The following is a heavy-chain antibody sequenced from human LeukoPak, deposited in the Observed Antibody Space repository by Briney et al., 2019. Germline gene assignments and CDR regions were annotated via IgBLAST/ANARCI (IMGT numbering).Heavy chain of an antibody. D-gene: IGHD3-22*01. CDR2: ISAYNGNT. V-gene: IGHV1-18*01. J-gene: IGHJ4*02. CDR3: ARDLGVTMIVVVPDY. CDR1: GYTFTSYG. Sequence: ASVKVSCKASGYTFTSYGTSWVRQAPGQGLEWMGWISAYNGNTNYAQKLQGRVTMTTDTSTSTAYMELRSLRSDDTAVYYCARDLGVTMIVVVPDYWGQGTLVTVSS.